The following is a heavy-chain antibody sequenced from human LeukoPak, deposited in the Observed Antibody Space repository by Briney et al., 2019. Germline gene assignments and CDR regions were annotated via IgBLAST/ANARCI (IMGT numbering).Heavy chain of an antibody. CDR1: GGSLSAYY. Sequence: PSETLSLTCAVYGGSLSAYYWSWIRQPPGKRLEWIGEINHSGSTNYNPSLKSRVTISVDTSKNQFSLKLSSVTAADTAVYYCARAWPSVLDYWGQGTLVTVSS. V-gene: IGHV4-34*01. CDR2: INHSGST. CDR3: ARAWPSVLDY. D-gene: IGHD5-12*01. J-gene: IGHJ4*02.